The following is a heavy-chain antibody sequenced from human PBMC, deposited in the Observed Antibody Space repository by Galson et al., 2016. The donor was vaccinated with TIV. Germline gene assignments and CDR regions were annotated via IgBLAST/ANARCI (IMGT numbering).Heavy chain of an antibody. CDR2: ILPISATT. J-gene: IGHJ4*02. D-gene: IGHD1-26*01. V-gene: IGHV1-69*05. CDR1: GGTFDNYS. Sequence: SVKVSCKASGGTFDNYSINWVRQAPGQGLEWMGGILPISATTIYSQNFRTRIIISRDTSASTVYMQLNSLTSEDTAVYFCTRDAAGPATKHFDFWGQGTLVSVSS. CDR3: TRDAAGPATKHFDF.